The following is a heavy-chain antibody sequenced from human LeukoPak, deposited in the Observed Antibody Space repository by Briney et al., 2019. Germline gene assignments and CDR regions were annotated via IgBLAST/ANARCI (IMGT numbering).Heavy chain of an antibody. CDR1: GYTLTELS. CDR3: ATGVSTYYDFWSGYFTFDY. Sequence: ASVKVSCKVSGYTLTELSMHWVRQAPGKGLEWMGGFDPEDGETIYAQKFQGRVTMTEDTSTDTAYMELSSLRSEDTAVYYCATGVSTYYDFWSGYFTFDYWGQGTLVTVSS. J-gene: IGHJ4*02. CDR2: FDPEDGET. V-gene: IGHV1-24*01. D-gene: IGHD3-3*01.